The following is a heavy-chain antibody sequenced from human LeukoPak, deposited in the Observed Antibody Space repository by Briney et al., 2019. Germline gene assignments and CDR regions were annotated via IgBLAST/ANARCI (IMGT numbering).Heavy chain of an antibody. V-gene: IGHV4-39*01. CDR3: ATPSIVGATRGGAFDI. D-gene: IGHD1-26*01. CDR1: GGSISSSSYY. Sequence: SETLSLTCTVSGGSISSSSYYWGWIRQPPGEGLEWIGSIYYSGSTYYNPSLKSRVTISVDTSKNQFSLKLSSVTAADTAVYYCATPSIVGATRGGAFDIWGQGTMVTVSS. J-gene: IGHJ3*02. CDR2: IYYSGST.